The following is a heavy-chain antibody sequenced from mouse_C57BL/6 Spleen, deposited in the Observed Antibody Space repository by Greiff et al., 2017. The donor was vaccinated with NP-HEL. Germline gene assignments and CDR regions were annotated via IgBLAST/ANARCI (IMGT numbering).Heavy chain of an antibody. Sequence: QVQLQQSGAELARPGASVKLSCKASGYTFTSYGISWVKQRPGQGLEWLGEIYPRSGHTYYNEKFKGKATLTADKSSSTAYMELRSLTCEDSAVYFCARERELLSWFAYWGQGTLVTVSS. J-gene: IGHJ3*01. D-gene: IGHD1-1*02. V-gene: IGHV1-81*01. CDR2: IYPRSGHT. CDR1: GYTFTSYG. CDR3: ARERELLSWFAY.